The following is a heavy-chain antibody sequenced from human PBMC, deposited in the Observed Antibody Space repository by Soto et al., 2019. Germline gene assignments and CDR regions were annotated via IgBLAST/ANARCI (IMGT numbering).Heavy chain of an antibody. J-gene: IGHJ4*02. Sequence: GASVKVSCKSSGGTFSSYTFSWVRQAPGQGLEWMGWISAYNGNTNYAQKLQGRVTMTTDTSTSTAYMELRSLRSDDTAVYYCARDSPPPREWGQGTLVTVS. CDR3: ARDSPPPRE. CDR1: GGTFSSYT. CDR2: ISAYNGNT. V-gene: IGHV1-18*01.